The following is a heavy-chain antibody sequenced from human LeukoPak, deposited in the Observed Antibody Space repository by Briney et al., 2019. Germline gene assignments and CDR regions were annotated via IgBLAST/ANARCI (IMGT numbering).Heavy chain of an antibody. CDR2: ISAYNGNT. J-gene: IGHJ4*02. D-gene: IGHD3-22*01. CDR3: AREYGYYDSSGYPLDY. Sequence: ASVKVSCKASGYTFTSYGISWVRQAPGQGLEWMGWISAYNGNTNYAQKLQGRVTMTTDTPTSTAYMELRSLRSDDTAVYYCAREYGYYDSSGYPLDYWGQGTLVTVSS. CDR1: GYTFTSYG. V-gene: IGHV1-18*01.